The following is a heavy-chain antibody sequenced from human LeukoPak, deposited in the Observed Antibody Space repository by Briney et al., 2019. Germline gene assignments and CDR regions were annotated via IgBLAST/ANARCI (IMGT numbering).Heavy chain of an antibody. V-gene: IGHV3-13*01. J-gene: IGHJ3*01. CDR3: ARAARSLESTGAHAFDL. Sequence: RPGGSLRLSCAASGFSFRTYDMHWVRQGTGKGLEWVSGIGVRGDTHYPGSVKGRFTISRENAENSLYLQMDSLRVGDTAVYYCARAARSLESTGAHAFDLWGQGTMVTVSS. CDR2: IGVRGDT. D-gene: IGHD2-8*02. CDR1: GFSFRTYD.